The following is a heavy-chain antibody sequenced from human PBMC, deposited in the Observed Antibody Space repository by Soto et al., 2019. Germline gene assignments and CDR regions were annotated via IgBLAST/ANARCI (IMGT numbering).Heavy chain of an antibody. J-gene: IGHJ3*02. V-gene: IGHV3-66*01. Sequence: GGSLRLSCAASGFTVSSNYMSWVRQAPGKGLEWVSVIYSGGSTYYADSVKGRFTISRDNSKNTLYLQMNSLRAEDTAVYYCARDVPYCTNGVCYRGAFDIWGQGTMVTVSS. CDR2: IYSGGST. CDR1: GFTVSSNY. CDR3: ARDVPYCTNGVCYRGAFDI. D-gene: IGHD2-8*01.